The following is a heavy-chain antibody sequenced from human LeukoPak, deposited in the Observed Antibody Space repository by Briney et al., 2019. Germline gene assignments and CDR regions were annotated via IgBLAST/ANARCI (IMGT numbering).Heavy chain of an antibody. CDR2: IKSKTDGGTT. J-gene: IGHJ4*02. Sequence: KSGGSLRLSCAASGFTFSNAWMTWVRQAPGKGLEWVGRIKSKTDGGTTDYSAPAKGRFTISRDDSRNTLYLQMNSLKIEDTALYYCTTDLGRWGQGALVTVSS. V-gene: IGHV3-15*01. CDR1: GFTFSNAW. CDR3: TTDLGR.